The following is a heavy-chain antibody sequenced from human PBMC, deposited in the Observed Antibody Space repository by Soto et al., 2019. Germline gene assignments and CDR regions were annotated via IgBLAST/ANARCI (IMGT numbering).Heavy chain of an antibody. Sequence: PSESLSDSCAVAPGASSDSCRSSIRHPLETRLEWIGEINHSGSTNYNPSLKSRVTISVDTSKNQFSLKLSSVTAADTAVYYCARAAPRYCSGGSCYPGRDYWGPGTLVTVS. CDR3: ARAAPRYCSGGSCYPGRDY. D-gene: IGHD2-15*01. CDR2: INHSGST. V-gene: IGHV4-34*01. CDR1: PGASSDSC. J-gene: IGHJ4*02.